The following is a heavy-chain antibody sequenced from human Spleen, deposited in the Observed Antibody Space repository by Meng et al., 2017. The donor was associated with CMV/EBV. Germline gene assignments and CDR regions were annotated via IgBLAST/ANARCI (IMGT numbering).Heavy chain of an antibody. D-gene: IGHD1-20*01. J-gene: IGHJ4*02. CDR1: GFTFEDYA. V-gene: IGHV3-49*04. CDR3: TREDYKWDDLISLNDY. Sequence: GGSLRLSCTASGFTFEDYAVSWVRQAPGKGLEWLGFIRSNIYGGTTDYAASVKGRITFSRDDSKNMAYLQMDNLKVEDTAVYYCTREDYKWDDLISLNDYWGQGTLVTSPQ. CDR2: IRSNIYGGTT.